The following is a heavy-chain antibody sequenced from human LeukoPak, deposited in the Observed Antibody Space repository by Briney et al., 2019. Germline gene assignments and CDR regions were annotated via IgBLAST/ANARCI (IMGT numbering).Heavy chain of an antibody. Sequence: SETLSLTCTVSGDSISTSNNYWGWVRQPPGERLEWLGSIYYSGSTNYNPSLKSRVTISVDTSKNQFSLKLSSVTAADTAVYYCARELLGSYFDYWGQGTLVTVSS. J-gene: IGHJ4*02. D-gene: IGHD7-27*01. V-gene: IGHV4-39*07. CDR2: IYYSGST. CDR3: ARELLGSYFDY. CDR1: GDSISTSNNY.